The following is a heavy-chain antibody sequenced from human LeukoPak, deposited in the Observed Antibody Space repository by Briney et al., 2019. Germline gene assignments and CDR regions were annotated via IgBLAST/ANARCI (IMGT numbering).Heavy chain of an antibody. J-gene: IGHJ4*02. V-gene: IGHV4-59*11. CDR1: GGSISRHY. D-gene: IGHD3-9*01. Sequence: PSETLSLTCTVSGGSISRHYWSWIRQPPGKGLEWIGYIYYSGSTNYNPSLKSRVTISVDTSKNQFSLKLSSVTAADTAVYYCARNPIDDILSGYWFDYWGQGTLVTVSS. CDR2: IYYSGST. CDR3: ARNPIDDILSGYWFDY.